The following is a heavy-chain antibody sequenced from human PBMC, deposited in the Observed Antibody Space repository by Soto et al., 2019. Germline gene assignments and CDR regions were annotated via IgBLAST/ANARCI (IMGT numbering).Heavy chain of an antibody. J-gene: IGHJ6*02. CDR3: ARGGAESISGMDV. CDR2: INPTGGST. V-gene: IGHV1-46*01. CDR1: GYTFTSYY. Sequence: ASVKVSCKASGYTFTSYYMHWVRQAPGQGLEWMGIINPTGGSTTYAQKFQGRVTVTRDTSTNTVYMELSSLRSDDTAVYYCARGGAESISGMDVWGQGPTVTVSS. D-gene: IGHD3-10*01.